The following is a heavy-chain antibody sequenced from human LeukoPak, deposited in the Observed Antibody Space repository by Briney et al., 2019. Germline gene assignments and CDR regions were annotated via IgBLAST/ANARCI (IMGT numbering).Heavy chain of an antibody. CDR3: ARCIVPPYYWFDP. CDR1: GGTFSSYA. D-gene: IGHD2-8*01. CDR2: IIPILGIA. J-gene: IGHJ5*02. Sequence: EASVKVSCKASGGTFSSYAISWVRQAPGQGLEWMGRIIPILGIANYAQKFQGRVTITADKSTSTAYMELSSLRSEDTAVYYCARCIVPPYYWFDPWGREPWSPSPQ. V-gene: IGHV1-69*04.